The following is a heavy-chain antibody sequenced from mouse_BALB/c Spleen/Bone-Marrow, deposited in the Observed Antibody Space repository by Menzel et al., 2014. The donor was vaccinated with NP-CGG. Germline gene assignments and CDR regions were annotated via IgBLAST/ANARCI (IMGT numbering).Heavy chain of an antibody. Sequence: EVTLVESGGGLVQPGGSLRLSCATSGFTFTDYYMSWVRQPPGRLLEWLGFIRNKANGYTTEYSASVKGRFTISRDNSQSILYLQMNTLRAEDSATYYCARGGNDLDYWGQGTTLTVSS. J-gene: IGHJ2*01. CDR1: GFTFTDYY. CDR2: IRNKANGYTT. D-gene: IGHD2-3*01. V-gene: IGHV7-3*02. CDR3: ARGGNDLDY.